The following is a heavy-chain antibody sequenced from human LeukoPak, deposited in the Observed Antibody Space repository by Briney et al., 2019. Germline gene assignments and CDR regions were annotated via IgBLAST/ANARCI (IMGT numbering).Heavy chain of an antibody. CDR3: ARDAASMPTYYFDY. D-gene: IGHD2/OR15-2a*01. J-gene: IGHJ4*02. V-gene: IGHV4-34*01. CDR1: GGSFSGYY. CDR2: INHSGST. Sequence: SETLSLTCAVYGGSFSGYYWSWIRQPPGKGLEWIGEINHSGSTNYNPSLKSRVTISVDTSKNQFSLKLSSVTAADTAVYYCARDAASMPTYYFDYWGQGTLVTVSS.